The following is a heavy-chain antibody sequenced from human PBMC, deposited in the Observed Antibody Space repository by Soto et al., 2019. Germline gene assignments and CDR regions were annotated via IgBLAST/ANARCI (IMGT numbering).Heavy chain of an antibody. CDR2: ISYDGSNK. J-gene: IGHJ6*02. CDR1: GFTFSSYA. Sequence: PGGSLSLSCAASGFTFSSYAMHWVRQAPGKGLEWVAVISYDGSNKYYADSVKGRFTISRDNSKNMLYLQMNSLRAEDTAVYYCARARNYDFWSGDPELYYDYVMDFWGQGTTVTLSS. V-gene: IGHV3-30-3*01. CDR3: ARARNYDFWSGDPELYYDYVMDF. D-gene: IGHD3-3*01.